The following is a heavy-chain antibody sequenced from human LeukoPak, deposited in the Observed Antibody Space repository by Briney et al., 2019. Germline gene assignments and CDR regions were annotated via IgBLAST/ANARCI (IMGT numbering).Heavy chain of an antibody. CDR2: IYYSGST. Sequence: SGTLSLTCAVSGGSISSYFWSWIRQPPGKGLEWIGYIYYSGSTNYNPSLESRVTISVDTSKNQFSLKLSSVTAADTAVYYCARARGYSDSRWFDPWGQGTLVTVSS. D-gene: IGHD5-18*01. V-gene: IGHV4-59*01. CDR3: ARARGYSDSRWFDP. J-gene: IGHJ5*02. CDR1: GGSISSYF.